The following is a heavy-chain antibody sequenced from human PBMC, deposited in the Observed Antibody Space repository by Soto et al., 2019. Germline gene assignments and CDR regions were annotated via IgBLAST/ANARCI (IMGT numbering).Heavy chain of an antibody. Sequence: PGESLKISCKGSGYSFTSYWISWVRQMPGKGLEWMGRIDPSDSYTNYSPSFQGHVTISADKSISTAYLQWSSLKASDTAMYYCARHGLDTAMVRSYYYYCGMDVWGQGTTVTVSS. V-gene: IGHV5-10-1*01. J-gene: IGHJ6*02. D-gene: IGHD5-18*01. CDR1: GYSFTSYW. CDR2: IDPSDSYT. CDR3: ARHGLDTAMVRSYYYYCGMDV.